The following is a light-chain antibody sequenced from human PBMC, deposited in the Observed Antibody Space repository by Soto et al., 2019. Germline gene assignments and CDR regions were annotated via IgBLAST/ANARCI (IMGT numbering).Light chain of an antibody. Sequence: QLVLTQPPSASATHGQRVTSSCSGSSSNIGSNYVYWYQQLPGTAPKLLIYRNNQRPSGVPDRFSGSKSGTSASLAISGLRSEDEADYYCAAWDDSLSVYVVFGGGTNLTVL. V-gene: IGLV1-47*01. CDR2: RNN. CDR1: SSNIGSNY. J-gene: IGLJ2*01. CDR3: AAWDDSLSVYVV.